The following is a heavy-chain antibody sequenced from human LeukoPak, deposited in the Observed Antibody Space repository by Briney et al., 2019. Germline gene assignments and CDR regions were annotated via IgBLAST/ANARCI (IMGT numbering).Heavy chain of an antibody. CDR3: ARDYSSSWYSHYYYYMDV. CDR1: GFTFSSYS. CDR2: ISSSSSTI. J-gene: IGHJ6*03. V-gene: IGHV3-48*01. Sequence: GGSLRLSCAASGFTFSSYSMNWVRQAPGKGLEWVSYISSSSSTIYYADSVKGRFTISRDNAKNSLYLQMNSLRAEDTAVYYCARDYSSSWYSHYYYYMDVWGKGTTVTVSS. D-gene: IGHD6-13*01.